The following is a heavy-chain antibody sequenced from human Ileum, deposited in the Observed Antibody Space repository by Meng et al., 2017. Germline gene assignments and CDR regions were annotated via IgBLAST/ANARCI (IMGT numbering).Heavy chain of an antibody. CDR3: ARHGGYSQDF. CDR2: ISHSGSA. CDR1: SGSISSNTY. D-gene: IGHD4-23*01. Sequence: QVQLQDSGQGLVRPPGTLSLTCAVSSGSISSNTYWSWVRQPPGKGLEWIGQISHSGSAYYNPSLKSRVTMSVDKSKSQFSLMLTSVTAADTAIYYCARHGGYSQDFWGQGTLVTVSS. V-gene: IGHV4-4*03. J-gene: IGHJ4*02.